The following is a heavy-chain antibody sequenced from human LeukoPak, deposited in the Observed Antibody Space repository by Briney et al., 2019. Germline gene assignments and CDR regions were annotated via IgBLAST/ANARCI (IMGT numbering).Heavy chain of an antibody. D-gene: IGHD5-12*01. V-gene: IGHV4-34*01. J-gene: IGHJ4*02. CDR2: INHSGST. CDR1: GGSFSGYY. CDR3: ARVGRGYSGYDYRQPFDY. Sequence: PSETLSLTCAVYGGSFSGYYWSWIRQPPGKGLEWIGEINHSGSTNYNPSLKSRVTISVDTSKNQFSLKLSSVTAADTAEYYCARVGRGYSGYDYRQPFDYWGQGTLVTVSS.